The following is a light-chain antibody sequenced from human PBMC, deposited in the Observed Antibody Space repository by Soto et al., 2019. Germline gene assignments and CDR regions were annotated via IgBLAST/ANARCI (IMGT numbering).Light chain of an antibody. CDR1: HVVSNY. CDR2: AAS. CDR3: QHYYSYPYT. V-gene: IGKV1-8*01. Sequence: AIRMTQSPSSLSASIGARVTITCRASHVVSNYLAWYQQKPWKAPKALIYAASFLQSGVPSRFSGSGSGTDFSLTISFLQSEDCATYYCQHYYSYPYTFGQGTTLQMK. J-gene: IGKJ2*01.